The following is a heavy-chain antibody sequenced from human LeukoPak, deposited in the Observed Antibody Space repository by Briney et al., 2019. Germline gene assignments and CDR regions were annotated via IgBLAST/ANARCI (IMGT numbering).Heavy chain of an antibody. D-gene: IGHD2/OR15-2a*01. CDR1: GFTFSSYG. V-gene: IGHV3-30*18. J-gene: IGHJ4*02. CDR3: AKLSQYYESTAYMDH. CDR2: ISYDGSNK. Sequence: GGSLRLSCAASGFTFSSYGMHWVRQAPGKGLEWVAVISYDGSNKYYADSVKGRFTISRDNSKNTLYLQMNSLTAEDTALYYCAKLSQYYESTAYMDHWGQGTLVSVSS.